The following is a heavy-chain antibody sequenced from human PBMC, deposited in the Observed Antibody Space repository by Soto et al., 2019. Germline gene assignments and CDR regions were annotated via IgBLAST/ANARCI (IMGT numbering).Heavy chain of an antibody. V-gene: IGHV4-31*03. CDR1: GGTISTGGHF. Sequence: QVQLVESGPGLVKASQTLSLTCTVSGGTISTGGHFWSWIRQHPKKVLEGIGYIYYSGTTHYHASLKSRATVSIDTSKNQFSLKLTSVTPSDTAVYYCARVVSGSCFDCWGQGTLVTVSS. CDR3: ARVVSGSCFDC. J-gene: IGHJ4*02. CDR2: IYYSGTT. D-gene: IGHD1-26*01.